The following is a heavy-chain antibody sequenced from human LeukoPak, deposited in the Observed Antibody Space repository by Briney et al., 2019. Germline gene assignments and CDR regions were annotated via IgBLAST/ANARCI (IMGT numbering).Heavy chain of an antibody. CDR2: IYYSGST. CDR1: GGSISSYY. D-gene: IGHD3-3*01. Sequence: SETLSLTCTVSGGSISSYYRSWIRQPPGKGLEWIGYIYYSGSTNYNPSLKSRVTISVDTSKNQFSLKLSSVTAADTAVYYCARVTNSYDFWSGYYTESNWFDPWGQGTLVTVSS. CDR3: ARVTNSYDFWSGYYTESNWFDP. V-gene: IGHV4-59*01. J-gene: IGHJ5*02.